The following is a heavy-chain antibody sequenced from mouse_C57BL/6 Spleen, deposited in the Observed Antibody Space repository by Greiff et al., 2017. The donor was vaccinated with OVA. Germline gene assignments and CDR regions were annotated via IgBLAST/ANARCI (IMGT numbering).Heavy chain of an antibody. CDR1: GYTFTGYW. J-gene: IGHJ3*01. D-gene: IGHD1-1*01. V-gene: IGHV1-9*01. CDR3: ARAVVDWFAY. Sequence: QVQLKESGAELMKPGASVKLSCKATGYTFTGYWIEWVKQRPGHGLEWIGEILPGSGSTNYNEKFKGKATFTADTSSNTAYMQLSSLTTEDSAIYYCARAVVDWFAYWGQGTLVTVSA. CDR2: ILPGSGST.